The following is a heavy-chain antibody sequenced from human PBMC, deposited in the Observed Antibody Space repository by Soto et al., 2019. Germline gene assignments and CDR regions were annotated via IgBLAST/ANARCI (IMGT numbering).Heavy chain of an antibody. Sequence: PGGSLRLSCAASGLTFSSYAMSWVRQAPGKGLEWVSTISGSGGSTYYADSVKGRFTISRDNSKNTLYLQMNSLRAEDTAVYYCAKDPLLVPYYDFWSGYYPVYMDVWGKGTTVTVSS. CDR2: ISGSGGST. CDR1: GLTFSSYA. D-gene: IGHD3-3*01. CDR3: AKDPLLVPYYDFWSGYYPVYMDV. V-gene: IGHV3-23*01. J-gene: IGHJ6*03.